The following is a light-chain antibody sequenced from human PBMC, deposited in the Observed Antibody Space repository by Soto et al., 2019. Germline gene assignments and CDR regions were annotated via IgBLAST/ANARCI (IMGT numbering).Light chain of an antibody. Sequence: EIVLTHSPGTLSLSLGDRATLSCRASQSVYSSYLAWYQQKPGQPPRLLISGASSRATGIPDRFSGSGSGTDFTLTISRLEPEDFALYYCQQYGNSPPLTFGGGTKVDIK. V-gene: IGKV3-20*01. CDR3: QQYGNSPPLT. CDR2: GAS. J-gene: IGKJ4*01. CDR1: QSVYSSY.